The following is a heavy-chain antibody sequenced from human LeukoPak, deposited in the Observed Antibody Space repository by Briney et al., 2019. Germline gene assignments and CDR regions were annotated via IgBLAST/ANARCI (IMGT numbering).Heavy chain of an antibody. J-gene: IGHJ4*02. CDR2: IRYDGGNK. V-gene: IGHV3-30*02. CDR3: AKDIRATSVAGTSGFDY. Sequence: GGSLRLSCAASGFTFSSYGMHWVRQAPGKGLEWMTFIRYDGGNKYYADSVKGRFTISRDNSKNSLYLQMNSLRAEDTALYYCAKDIRATSVAGTSGFDYWGQGTLVTVSS. CDR1: GFTFSSYG. D-gene: IGHD6-19*01.